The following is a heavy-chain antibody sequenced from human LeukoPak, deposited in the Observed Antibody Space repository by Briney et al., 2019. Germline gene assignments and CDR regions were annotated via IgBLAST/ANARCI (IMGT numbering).Heavy chain of an antibody. CDR3: AKDGLAAALDY. J-gene: IGHJ4*02. Sequence: PGGSLRLSCAASGFTFSSYGMHWVRQAPGKGLEWVAVISCDGSNKYYADSVKGRFTISRDNSKNTLYLQMNSLRAEDTAVYYCAKDGLAAALDYWGQGTLVTVSS. D-gene: IGHD6-13*01. V-gene: IGHV3-30*18. CDR2: ISCDGSNK. CDR1: GFTFSSYG.